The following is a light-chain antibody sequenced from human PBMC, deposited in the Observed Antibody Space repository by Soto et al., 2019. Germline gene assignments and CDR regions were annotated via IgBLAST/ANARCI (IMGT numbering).Light chain of an antibody. Sequence: QSALTQPASVSGSPGQSITISCTGTSSDIGAYDYVSWYQQHPGKAPKLIIYDVSNRPSGVSNRFSASKSGNTASLTISGLQAEDEADYYCSSYTISNTVIFGGGTKLTVL. CDR3: SSYTISNTVI. V-gene: IGLV2-14*01. J-gene: IGLJ2*01. CDR2: DVS. CDR1: SSDIGAYDY.